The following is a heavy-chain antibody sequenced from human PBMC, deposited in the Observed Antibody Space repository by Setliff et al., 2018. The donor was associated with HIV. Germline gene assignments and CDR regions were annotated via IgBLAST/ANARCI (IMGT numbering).Heavy chain of an antibody. CDR3: ARLGIYGDYLDH. CDR2: IYTSGTT. J-gene: IGHJ4*02. Sequence: LSLTCTVSGGSMNSFYWSWIRQPPGKGLEWIGYIYTSGTTNYNPSLKSRGTISIDTTSKKFSLKLNSVTAADTAVYYCARLGIYGDYLDHWGQGTLVTVSS. V-gene: IGHV4-4*08. D-gene: IGHD4-17*01. CDR1: GGSMNSFY.